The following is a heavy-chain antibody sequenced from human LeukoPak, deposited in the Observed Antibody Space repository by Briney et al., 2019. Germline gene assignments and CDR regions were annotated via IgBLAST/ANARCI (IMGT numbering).Heavy chain of an antibody. V-gene: IGHV3-30*18. CDR2: ISYDGSDK. Sequence: GRSLRLSCAASGFTFSSYGMHWVRQAPGKGLEWVAVISYDGSDKKYADSVKGRFTISRDNSKNTLYLQMNSLRAEDTAVYYCAKDRDLGGSSYYFDYWGQGTLVTVSS. D-gene: IGHD1-26*01. CDR3: AKDRDLGGSSYYFDY. CDR1: GFTFSSYG. J-gene: IGHJ4*02.